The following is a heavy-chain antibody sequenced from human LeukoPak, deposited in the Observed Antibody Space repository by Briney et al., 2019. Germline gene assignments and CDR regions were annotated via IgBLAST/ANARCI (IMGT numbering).Heavy chain of an antibody. CDR2: ISSNGGST. Sequence: GGSLGLSCAASGFTFSRYAMHWVRQAPGKGLEYVSVISSNGGSTYYANSVKGRFTISRDNSKNTLYLQMGSLRAEDMAVYYCARDPVDSSGYYYLDYWGQGTLVTVSS. CDR1: GFTFSRYA. V-gene: IGHV3-64*01. CDR3: ARDPVDSSGYYYLDY. D-gene: IGHD3-22*01. J-gene: IGHJ4*02.